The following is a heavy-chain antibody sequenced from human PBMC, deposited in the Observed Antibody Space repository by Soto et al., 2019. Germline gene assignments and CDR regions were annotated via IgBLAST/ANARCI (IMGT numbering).Heavy chain of an antibody. CDR1: GGTFSSYT. J-gene: IGHJ2*01. V-gene: IGHV1-69*02. CDR3: ARGGESYYGSGCAPSSYWYFDL. D-gene: IGHD3-10*01. CDR2: IIPILGIA. Sequence: QVQLVQSGAEVKKPGSSVKVSCKASGGTFSSYTISWVRQAPGQGLEWMGRIIPILGIANYAQKFQGRVTITADKSTSTAYMELSSLRSEDTAVYYCARGGESYYGSGCAPSSYWYFDLWGRGTLVTVSS.